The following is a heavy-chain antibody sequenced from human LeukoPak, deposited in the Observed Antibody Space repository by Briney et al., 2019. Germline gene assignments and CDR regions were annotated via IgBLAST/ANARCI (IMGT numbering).Heavy chain of an antibody. Sequence: PSETLSLTCTASGGSIRSSSYYWGWIRQPPGKGLEWIGSIYYSGSTYYNASLKSRGTISVDTSKNQFSLKLNSVTAADTAVYFCARQVVAVAGTGYFDYWGQGTLVTVSS. CDR3: ARQVVAVAGTGYFDY. D-gene: IGHD6-19*01. CDR1: GGSIRSSSYY. CDR2: IYYSGST. V-gene: IGHV4-39*01. J-gene: IGHJ4*02.